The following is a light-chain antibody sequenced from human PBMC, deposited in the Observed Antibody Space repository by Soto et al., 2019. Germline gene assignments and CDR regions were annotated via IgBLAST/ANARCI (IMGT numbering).Light chain of an antibody. V-gene: IGKV4-1*01. J-gene: IGKJ1*01. CDR1: QSVLYSSNNKNY. CDR3: QQDYGTPPT. Sequence: DIVMTQSPDSLAVSLGERATINCKSSQSVLYSSNNKNYLAWYQQKPGQPPKLLIYWASTRESGVPDRFSGSGSGTEFTLTISSLHAEDGSVYSFQQDYGTPPTFGRGTMVEIK. CDR2: WAS.